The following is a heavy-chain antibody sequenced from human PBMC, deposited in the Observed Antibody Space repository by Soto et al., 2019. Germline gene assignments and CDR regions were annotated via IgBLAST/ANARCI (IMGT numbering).Heavy chain of an antibody. D-gene: IGHD5-12*01. V-gene: IGHV3-23*01. J-gene: IGHJ4*02. CDR1: GFTFSSYA. CDR2: ISGSGGST. CDR3: AKEGRDGYKTFYFDY. Sequence: GGSLRLSCAASGFTFSSYAMIWVRQAPGKGLEWVSAISGSGGSTYYADSVKGRFTISRDNSKNTLYLQMNSLRAEDTAVYYCAKEGRDGYKTFYFDYWGQGTLVTSPQ.